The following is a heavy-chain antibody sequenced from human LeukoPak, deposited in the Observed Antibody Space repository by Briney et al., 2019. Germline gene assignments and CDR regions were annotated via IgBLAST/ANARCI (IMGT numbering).Heavy chain of an antibody. CDR2: IRNSDGMT. J-gene: IGHJ5*02. CDR3: ARDPNPTMIVAYNWFDP. D-gene: IGHD3-22*01. CDR1: GFSIHTYT. V-gene: IGHV3-23*01. Sequence: GGSLRLSCDASGFSIHTYTMYWVRQAPGQGLEWVSGIRNSDGMTYYADSVRGRFTISTDNSKNTLYLQMNSLRAEDTAVYYCARDPNPTMIVAYNWFDPWGQGTLVTVSS.